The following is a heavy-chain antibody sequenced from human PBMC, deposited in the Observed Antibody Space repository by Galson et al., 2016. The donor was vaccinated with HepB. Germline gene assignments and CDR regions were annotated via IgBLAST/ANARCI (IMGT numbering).Heavy chain of an antibody. V-gene: IGHV4-31*03. D-gene: IGHD3-16*01. Sequence: TLSLTCTVSGGSISSGGYYWGWIRQHPERGLEWIGYISDSGSTYNNPSLKPRVTISVDTSKSQFPLKLTSVTAADTAVYYCARYSPGGLGAFDIWGQGTMVTVSS. CDR3: ARYSPGGLGAFDI. CDR1: GGSISSGGYY. J-gene: IGHJ3*02. CDR2: ISDSGST.